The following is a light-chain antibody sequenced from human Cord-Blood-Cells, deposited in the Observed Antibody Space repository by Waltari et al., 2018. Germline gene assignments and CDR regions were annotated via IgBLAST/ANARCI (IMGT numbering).Light chain of an antibody. CDR1: QSVSSY. V-gene: IGKV3-11*01. Sequence: EIVLTQSPATLSLSPGERATLSGRASQSVSSYLACYQQKPGLAPRLLIYDASNMATGIPARFSGSGSGTDFTLTISSLEPEDFAVYYCQQRSNWYTFGQGTKLEIK. CDR3: QQRSNWYT. J-gene: IGKJ2*01. CDR2: DAS.